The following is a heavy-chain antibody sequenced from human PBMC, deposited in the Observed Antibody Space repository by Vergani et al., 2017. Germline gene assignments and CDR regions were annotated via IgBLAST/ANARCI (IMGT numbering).Heavy chain of an antibody. Sequence: QVQLVQSGAEVKKPGASVKVSCKASGYTFTSYGISWVRQAPGQGLEWMGWISAYNGNTNYAQKLQGRVTISVDTSKNQFSLKLSSVTAADTAVYYCARGPIAAAPDNWFDPWGQGTLVTVSS. CDR1: GYTFTSYG. CDR2: ISAYNGNT. D-gene: IGHD6-13*01. CDR3: ARGPIAAAPDNWFDP. V-gene: IGHV1-18*01. J-gene: IGHJ5*02.